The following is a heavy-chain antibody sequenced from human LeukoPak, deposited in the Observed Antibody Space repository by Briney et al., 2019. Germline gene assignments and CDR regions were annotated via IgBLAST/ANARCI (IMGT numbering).Heavy chain of an antibody. CDR2: IYSGGST. CDR1: GFTVSSYY. CDR3: ARDLHPRLTGYFDY. V-gene: IGHV3-53*01. J-gene: IGHJ4*02. Sequence: GGSLRLSCAASGFTVSSYYVSWVRQAPGKGLEWVSVIYSGGSTYYADSVEGRFTVSRDNSKNTLYLKMKSLRADDTAVYYCARDLHPRLTGYFDYWGQGTVVTVSS. D-gene: IGHD3-16*01.